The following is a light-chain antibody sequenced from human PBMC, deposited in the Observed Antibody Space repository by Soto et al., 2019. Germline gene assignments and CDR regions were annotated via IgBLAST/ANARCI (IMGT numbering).Light chain of an antibody. CDR3: QQYNNGPPLT. CDR2: GAY. V-gene: IGKV3-15*01. Sequence: XIMMTHCTSTLSVSPGGRATVSCGSIQRVSNNLAWYQQKPRQAPRILLYGAYTRSTGIPARFSGTGSGTEFTITVSSLQSEYFAVYYCQQYNNGPPLTFGGGTKV. J-gene: IGKJ4*01. CDR1: QRVSNN.